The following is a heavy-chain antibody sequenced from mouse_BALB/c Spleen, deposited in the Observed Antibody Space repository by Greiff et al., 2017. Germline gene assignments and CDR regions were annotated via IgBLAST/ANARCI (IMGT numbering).Heavy chain of an antibody. CDR2: IYPGNVNT. J-gene: IGHJ4*01. CDR3: ARDEEAMDY. V-gene: IGHV1S56*01. CDR1: GYTFTSYY. Sequence: VQLQQSGPELVKPGASVRISCKASGYTFTSYYIHWVKQRPGQGLEWIGWIYPGNVNTKYNEKFKGKATLTADKSSSTAYMQLSSLTSEDSAVYFCARDEEAMDYWGQGTSVTVSS.